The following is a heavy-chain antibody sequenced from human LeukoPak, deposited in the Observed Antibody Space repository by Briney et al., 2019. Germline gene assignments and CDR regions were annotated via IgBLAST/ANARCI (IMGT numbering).Heavy chain of an antibody. D-gene: IGHD6-13*01. CDR1: GGSIRSYY. J-gene: IGHJ2*01. CDR3: ARVYYSRSYDYWYFDL. CDR2: IYYSGNT. V-gene: IGHV4-59*01. Sequence: SETLSLTCSVSGGSIRSYYWTWIRQPPGKGLEWIGYIYYSGNTNYNPSLKSRVTISVDTSKNQFSLTLSSVSAADTAVYYCARVYYSRSYDYWYFDLWGRGTLVTVSS.